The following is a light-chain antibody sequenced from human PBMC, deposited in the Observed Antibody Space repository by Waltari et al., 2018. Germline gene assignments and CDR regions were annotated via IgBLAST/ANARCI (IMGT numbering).Light chain of an antibody. CDR3: QHYNAYRT. V-gene: IGKV1-5*01. CDR1: QSISTW. Sequence: DIQMTQSPSTLSASVGDRVIITCRASQSISTWLAVYQQKPGKAPKLLIFAASSLQTGVPSRVSGSGSGTEFTLTINSLQPDDFATYYCQHYNAYRTFGQGTKVEIK. CDR2: AAS. J-gene: IGKJ1*01.